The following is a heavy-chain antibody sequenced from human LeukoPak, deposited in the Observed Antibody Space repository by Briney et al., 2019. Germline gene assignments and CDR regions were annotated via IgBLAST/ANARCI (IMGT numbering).Heavy chain of an antibody. CDR1: GYSFTSYL. J-gene: IGHJ5*02. D-gene: IGHD2-15*01. V-gene: IGHV5-51*01. CDR3: ARRCSGGSCYFGGWFDP. Sequence: GESLKISCRDSGYSFTSYLIGWVRQMPGKGLEWMGIIYPGDSDTRYSPSFQGQVTISADKSISSAYLQWSSLKASDTAMYYCARRCSGGSCYFGGWFDPWGQGTLVTVSS. CDR2: IYPGDSDT.